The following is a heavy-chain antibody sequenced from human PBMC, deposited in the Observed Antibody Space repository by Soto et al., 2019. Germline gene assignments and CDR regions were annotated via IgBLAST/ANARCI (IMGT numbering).Heavy chain of an antibody. CDR2: VYYTGST. J-gene: IGHJ4*02. CDR3: ARGRTVRNYADDSSDYFYVFDV. Sequence: SETLSLTCTVSGDSISTFSWGWMRQSPGKXLEWIGYVYYTGSTNYNPSLKSRVTISVDRSKNQFSLKLTSANAADTAVYYCARGRTVRNYADDSSDYFYVFDVWGQGTQVTVSS. CDR1: GDSISTFS. V-gene: IGHV4-59*01. D-gene: IGHD3-22*01.